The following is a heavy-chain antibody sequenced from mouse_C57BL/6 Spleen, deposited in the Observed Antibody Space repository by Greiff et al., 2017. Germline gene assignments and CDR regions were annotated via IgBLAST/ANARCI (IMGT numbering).Heavy chain of an antibody. J-gene: IGHJ3*01. CDR3: ARDDGYFGAWFAY. D-gene: IGHD2-3*01. V-gene: IGHV5-4*01. CDR2: ISDGGSYT. CDR1: GFTFSSYA. Sequence: EVKVVESGGGLVKPGGSLKLSCAASGFTFSSYAMSWVRQTPEKRLEWVATISDGGSYTYYPDNVKGRFTISRDNAKNNLYLQMSHLKSEDTAMYYCARDDGYFGAWFAYWGQGTLVTVSA.